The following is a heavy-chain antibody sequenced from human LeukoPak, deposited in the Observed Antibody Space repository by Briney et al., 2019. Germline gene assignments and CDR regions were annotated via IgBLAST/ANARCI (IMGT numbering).Heavy chain of an antibody. D-gene: IGHD6-13*01. V-gene: IGHV3-23*01. J-gene: IGHJ4*02. CDR3: AKNSSSWYKGGYFDY. CDR2: ISGSGGST. CDR1: GFTFSSYA. Sequence: PGRSLRLSCAASGFTFSSYAMSWVRQAPGKGLEWVSAISGSGGSTYYADSVKGRFTISRDNSKNTLYLQMNSLRAEDTAVYYCAKNSSSWYKGGYFDYWGQGTLVTVSS.